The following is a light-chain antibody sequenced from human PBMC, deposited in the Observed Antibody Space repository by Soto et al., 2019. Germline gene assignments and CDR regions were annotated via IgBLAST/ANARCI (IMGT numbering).Light chain of an antibody. J-gene: IGKJ4*01. CDR2: GAS. Sequence: EIVMTQSPATLSVSPGERATLSCRASQSVSSNLAWYQQKPGQAPRLLIYGASTRATGIPVRFSGSGSGTEFTLTISSLQSEDFAVYYCLQYNNWPLLTFGGGTNVEIK. CDR1: QSVSSN. V-gene: IGKV3-15*01. CDR3: LQYNNWPLLT.